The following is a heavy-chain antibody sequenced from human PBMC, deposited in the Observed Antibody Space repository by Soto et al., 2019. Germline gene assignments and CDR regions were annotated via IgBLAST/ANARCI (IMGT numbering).Heavy chain of an antibody. CDR3: PRVTDF. J-gene: IGHJ4*02. Sequence: SETLSLTCTVSGDSISRGAYYWTWIRQHPVKGLEWIGYISNSGSTYYNPSLKSRLTISVDTSENQFSLKLSSVTAADTAVYYCPRVTDFRGQGTLVTGSS. V-gene: IGHV4-31*03. CDR1: GDSISRGAYY. CDR2: ISNSGST.